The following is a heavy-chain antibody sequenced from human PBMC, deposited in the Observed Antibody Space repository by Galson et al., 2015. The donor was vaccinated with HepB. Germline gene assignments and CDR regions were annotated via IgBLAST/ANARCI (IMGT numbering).Heavy chain of an antibody. CDR3: MRDRTYKGGNFFDF. Sequence: SLRLSCAASGFSFSDYWMSWIRQAPGERPEWVANIRYDEYEYYYADFVKGRFTISRDNARNSVFLQMSSLRRDDTAIYYCMRDRTYKGGNFFDFWGQGALVTVSS. J-gene: IGHJ4*02. CDR1: GFSFSDYW. V-gene: IGHV3-7*03. CDR2: IRYDEYEY. D-gene: IGHD3-10*01.